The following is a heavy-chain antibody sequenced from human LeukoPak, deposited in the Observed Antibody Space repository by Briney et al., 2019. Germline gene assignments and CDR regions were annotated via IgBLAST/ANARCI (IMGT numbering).Heavy chain of an antibody. Sequence: PGGSLRLSCSASGFPFSSYAMHWVRQAPGKGLEYVSAISDSGGSTYYADSVKGRFAISRDSSKNTLYLQMNSLRAEDTAVYYCATTGGVGSNPYYYYYGMDVWGQGTTVTVSS. V-gene: IGHV3-64*04. CDR1: GFPFSSYA. CDR2: ISDSGGST. D-gene: IGHD3-10*01. J-gene: IGHJ6*02. CDR3: ATTGGVGSNPYYYYYGMDV.